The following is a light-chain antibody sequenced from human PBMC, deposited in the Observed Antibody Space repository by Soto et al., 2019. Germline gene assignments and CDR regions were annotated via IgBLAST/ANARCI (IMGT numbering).Light chain of an antibody. Sequence: DIEMAQSPSTLSASVGDTVTITCRASQSIATWLAWYQQKPEKAPKLLIYKATNVQSGVPSRFSGSGSGTEFSLTISSLQPEDFAICYCQPYNDYQYTFGQGTKLEIK. CDR3: QPYNDYQYT. J-gene: IGKJ2*01. CDR2: KAT. CDR1: QSIATW. V-gene: IGKV1-5*03.